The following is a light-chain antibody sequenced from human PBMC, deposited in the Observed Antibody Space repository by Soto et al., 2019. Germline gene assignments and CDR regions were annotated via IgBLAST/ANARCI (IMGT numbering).Light chain of an antibody. J-gene: IGKJ4*01. CDR1: QGIRNS. Sequence: DIQMTQSPSFLSASVGDRVTITCRASQGIRNSLAWYQHKPGQVPKLLIYAASTLYSGVSSRFSGSGSGTDFTLTIGRLQPEDVAVYYCQKHSSVPFTFGGGTKVEIK. CDR2: AAS. CDR3: QKHSSVPFT. V-gene: IGKV1-27*01.